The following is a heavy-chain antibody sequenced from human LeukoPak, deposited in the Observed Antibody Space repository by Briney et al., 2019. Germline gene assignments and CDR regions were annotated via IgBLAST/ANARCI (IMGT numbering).Heavy chain of an antibody. J-gene: IGHJ4*02. D-gene: IGHD5-18*01. Sequence: SETLSLTCDVSGVSINTCCYYWTWIRQPPGKGLGWIGYKYYSGSTRYNSSLRSRLTISLDSSKNQFSLRLTSVTAADTAVYYRARGRSYGFDFDSWGPGTLVIVSS. CDR1: GVSINTCCYY. CDR2: KYYSGST. CDR3: ARGRSYGFDFDS. V-gene: IGHV4-61*01.